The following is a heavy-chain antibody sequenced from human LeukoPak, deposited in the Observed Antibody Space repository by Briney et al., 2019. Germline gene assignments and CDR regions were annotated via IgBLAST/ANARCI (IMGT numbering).Heavy chain of an antibody. CDR1: GPTVGSNY. J-gene: IGHJ3*02. V-gene: IGHV3-66*02. CDR2: IHSGGST. Sequence: GGSRRLACAASGPTVGSNYMSWVRHAPGKGMGWVSVIHSGGSTYCADSVKGRFTISRDNSKNTLYHQMNSLRAGDTAVYYCAREARRQLWLSAIDIWGQGTMVTVSS. D-gene: IGHD5-18*01. CDR3: AREARRQLWLSAIDI.